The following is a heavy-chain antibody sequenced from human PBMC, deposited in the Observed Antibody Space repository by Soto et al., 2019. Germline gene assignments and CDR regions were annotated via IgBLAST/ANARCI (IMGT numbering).Heavy chain of an antibody. J-gene: IGHJ6*02. CDR2: ISAYNGNT. D-gene: IGHD3-10*01. CDR1: GYTFTSYG. Sequence: QVQLVQSGAEVKKPGASVKVSCKASGYTFTSYGISWVRQAPGQGLEWMGWISAYNGNTNYAQKLQGRGTMTTDTSTSTAYMELRSLRSDDTAVYYCARHPELWFGESLGYYGMDVWGQGITVTVSS. V-gene: IGHV1-18*01. CDR3: ARHPELWFGESLGYYGMDV.